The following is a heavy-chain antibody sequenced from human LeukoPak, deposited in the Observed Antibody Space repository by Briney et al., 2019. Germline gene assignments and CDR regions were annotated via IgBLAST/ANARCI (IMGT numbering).Heavy chain of an antibody. J-gene: IGHJ4*02. CDR3: ARMGYSGYSYGYSFDY. CDR1: GGSISGYY. CDR2: IYYSGST. Sequence: SETLSLTCTVSGGSISGYYWSWIRQPPGKGLEWIGYIYYSGSTNYNPSLKSRVTISVDTSKNQFSLKLSSVTAADTAVYYCARMGYSGYSYGYSFDYWGQGTLVTVSS. D-gene: IGHD5-18*01. V-gene: IGHV4-59*08.